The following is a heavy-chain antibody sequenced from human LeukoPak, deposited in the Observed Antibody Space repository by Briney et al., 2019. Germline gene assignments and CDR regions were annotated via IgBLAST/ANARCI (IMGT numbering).Heavy chain of an antibody. CDR2: IYYSGST. D-gene: IGHD1-26*01. V-gene: IGHV4-59*08. Sequence: SETLSLTCTVSGGSVYSYYWSWIRQPPGKGLEWIGYIYYSGSTNYNPSLKSRVTISIDTSKNQFSLALRSVTAADTAVYYCARTDSGSAIDYWGQGTLVTVSS. J-gene: IGHJ4*02. CDR1: GGSVYSYY. CDR3: ARTDSGSAIDY.